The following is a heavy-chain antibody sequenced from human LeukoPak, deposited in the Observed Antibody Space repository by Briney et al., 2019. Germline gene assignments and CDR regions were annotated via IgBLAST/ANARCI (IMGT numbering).Heavy chain of an antibody. V-gene: IGHV5-51*01. CDR1: GYSFTSYW. CDR2: IYPGDSDT. CDR3: ARLPPSGSQNYYFDY. J-gene: IGHJ4*02. Sequence: GESLNISCKGSGYSFTSYWIGWVRQMPGKGLEWMGIIYPGDSDTRYSPSFQGQVTISADKSISTAYLQWSSLKASDTAMYYCARLPPSGSQNYYFDYWGQGTLVTVSS. D-gene: IGHD3-10*01.